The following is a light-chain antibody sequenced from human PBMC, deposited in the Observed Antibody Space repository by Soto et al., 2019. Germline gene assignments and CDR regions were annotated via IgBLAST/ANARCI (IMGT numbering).Light chain of an antibody. CDR3: QKYSDWPAVT. CDR1: QSIGSD. Sequence: EIVMTQSPDTLSVSPGETATLSCRASQSIGSDLAWYQQKPGQAPRLILYGATTRATGIQARFGGFGSGTYFTLFITMQSEDFAVYYCQKYSDWPAVTFGGGTKVDIK. CDR2: GAT. V-gene: IGKV3-15*01. J-gene: IGKJ4*01.